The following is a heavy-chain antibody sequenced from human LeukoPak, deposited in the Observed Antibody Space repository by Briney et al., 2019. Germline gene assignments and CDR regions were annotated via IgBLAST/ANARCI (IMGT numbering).Heavy chain of an antibody. CDR1: GFTFTNHW. V-gene: IGHV3-74*01. D-gene: IGHD5-12*01. CDR3: AKYAATIRLDY. J-gene: IGHJ4*02. Sequence: PGGSLRLSCAASGFTFTNHWMHWVRQTPGKGLVWVSRINSDGSVTNYADSVKGRFTISRDNSKNTLYLQMNSLRAEDTAVYYCAKYAATIRLDYWGQGTLVTVSS. CDR2: INSDGSVT.